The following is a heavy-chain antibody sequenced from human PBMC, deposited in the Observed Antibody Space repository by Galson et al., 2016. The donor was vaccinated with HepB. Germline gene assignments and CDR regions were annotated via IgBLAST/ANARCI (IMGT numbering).Heavy chain of an antibody. V-gene: IGHV1-24*01. CDR2: FAPEDGET. J-gene: IGHJ4*02. Sequence: SVKVSCKVSGYTLNEVSIHWVRQAPGRGLEWMGGFAPEDGETIYAQKSQGRVTMTEDKSTDTAYMELSSLRYEDTAVYYCARVRVDYFDYWGQGTLVTVSS. CDR3: ARVRVDYFDY. D-gene: IGHD5-12*01. CDR1: GYTLNEVS.